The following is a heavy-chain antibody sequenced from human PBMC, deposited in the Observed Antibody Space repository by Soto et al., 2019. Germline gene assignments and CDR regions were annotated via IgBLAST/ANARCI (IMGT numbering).Heavy chain of an antibody. CDR3: ARGDAGYCSSISCHLHYGMDV. V-gene: IGHV1-18*01. Sequence: ASVKVSCKASGYTFTSYGISWVRQAPGQGLEWMGWIGAYNGNTNYAQKLQGRVTMTTDTSTSTAYMELRSLRSDDTAVYYCARGDAGYCSSISCHLHYGMDVWGQGTTVTVSS. CDR1: GYTFTSYG. CDR2: IGAYNGNT. D-gene: IGHD2-2*01. J-gene: IGHJ6*02.